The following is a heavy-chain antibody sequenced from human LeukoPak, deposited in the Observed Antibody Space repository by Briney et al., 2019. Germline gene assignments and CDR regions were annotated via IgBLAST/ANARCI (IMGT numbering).Heavy chain of an antibody. V-gene: IGHV3-74*01. CDR1: GFTFSTYW. D-gene: IGHD2-2*01. J-gene: IGHJ4*02. CDR3: GSRIGYCSSSSCKAPY. CDR2: INPDGSST. Sequence: PGGSLRLSCAGSGFTFSTYWMHWVRQAPGKGLVWVSRINPDGSSTSYADSVKGRFTISRDNAENTMYLQMNSLRAEDTAVCYCGSRIGYCSSSSCKAPYWGQGTLDTVSS.